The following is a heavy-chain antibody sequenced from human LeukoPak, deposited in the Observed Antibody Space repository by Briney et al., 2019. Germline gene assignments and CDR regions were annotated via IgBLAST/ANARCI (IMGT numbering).Heavy chain of an antibody. J-gene: IGHJ5*02. Sequence: SETLSLTCTVSGASTSSSFWSWIRQSPGKGLEWIGYINYRGETSQNPSLESRGTISIDTSKNHFSLKLSSVTAADTAVYYCARVPXPNWFDPWGQGTLVTVSS. CDR1: GASTSSSF. CDR2: INYRGET. V-gene: IGHV4-59*08. CDR3: ARVPXPNWFDP.